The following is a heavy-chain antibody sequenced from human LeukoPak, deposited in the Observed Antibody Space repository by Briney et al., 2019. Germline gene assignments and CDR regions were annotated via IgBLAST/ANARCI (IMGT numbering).Heavy chain of an antibody. V-gene: IGHV3-23*01. D-gene: IGHD2-15*01. J-gene: IGHJ4*02. CDR1: GFTFSSYA. CDR2: ISSSGRDT. Sequence: AGGSLRLSCAASGFTFSSYAMSWVRQAPGKGLEWVSTISSSGRDTYYADSVKGRFTISRDNSKNTLYLQMNSLRAEDTAVFYCAKIPPGYCSAGSCYLDYWGQGTLVTVSS. CDR3: AKIPPGYCSAGSCYLDY.